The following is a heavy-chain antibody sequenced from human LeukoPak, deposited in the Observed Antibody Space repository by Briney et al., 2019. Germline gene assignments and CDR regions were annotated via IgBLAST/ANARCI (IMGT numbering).Heavy chain of an antibody. D-gene: IGHD3-22*01. CDR2: ISSYNANT. Sequence: GASVKVSCKASGYTFTNYGINWVRQAPGQGLEWMGWISSYNANTFYAHKLQGRLTLTTDASASTAYMELRSLRSDDTAVYYCARDSFHPGDSQKFTFDYWGQGTLVTVSS. CDR1: GYTFTNYG. CDR3: ARDSFHPGDSQKFTFDY. J-gene: IGHJ4*02. V-gene: IGHV1-18*01.